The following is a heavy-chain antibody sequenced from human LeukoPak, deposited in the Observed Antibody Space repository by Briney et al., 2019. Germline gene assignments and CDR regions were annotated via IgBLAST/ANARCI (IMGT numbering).Heavy chain of an antibody. Sequence: GGSLRLSCVGALGSHWMGWVRQAPGKGLEWVANIKEDGSQKYYMDSVKGRFTISRDNAKSSLYLQMNSLRAEDTSVYCCARYSSVGDLGQGTLVTVSS. CDR3: ARYSSVGD. D-gene: IGHD2-15*01. CDR1: LGSHW. J-gene: IGHJ4*02. CDR2: IKEDGSQK. V-gene: IGHV3-7*01.